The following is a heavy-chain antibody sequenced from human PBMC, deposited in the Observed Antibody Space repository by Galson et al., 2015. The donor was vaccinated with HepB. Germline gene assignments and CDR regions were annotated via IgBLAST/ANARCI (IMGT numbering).Heavy chain of an antibody. CDR3: NTDYHYYDSSGSPPQFGY. CDR1: GFTFSDAW. CDR2: IKSKAEGGTT. J-gene: IGHJ4*02. D-gene: IGHD3-22*01. V-gene: IGHV3-15*07. Sequence: SLRLSCAASGFTFSDAWMNWVRLGPGRGLEWVGRIKSKAEGGTTDYTAPVKGRYSISRDDSKNTLYLQMNSLRGEDTAVYYCNTDYHYYDSSGSPPQFGYWGQGTLVTVSS.